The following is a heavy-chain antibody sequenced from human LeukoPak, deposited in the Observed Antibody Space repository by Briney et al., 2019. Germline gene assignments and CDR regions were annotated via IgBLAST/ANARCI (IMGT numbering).Heavy chain of an antibody. Sequence: SETLSLTCTVSGGPISSSSYYWGWIRQPPGKGLEWSGSIYYSGSAYYNPSLKRRVTISVDTSKKQFSLNLSSVTAADTSVYYCARPYGEYGVDAFDIWGQGTMVTVSS. D-gene: IGHD4-17*01. V-gene: IGHV4-39*01. CDR2: IYYSGSA. CDR3: ARPYGEYGVDAFDI. CDR1: GGPISSSSYY. J-gene: IGHJ3*02.